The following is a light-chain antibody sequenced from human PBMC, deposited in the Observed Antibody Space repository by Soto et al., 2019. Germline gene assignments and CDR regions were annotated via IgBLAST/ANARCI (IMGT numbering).Light chain of an antibody. V-gene: IGLV2-23*02. CDR1: SNDIGRYDL. Sequence: QSALTQPASVSGSPGQSITISCTGASNDIGRYDLVAWYQQDPGKAPKLMIYEVNKRPSGVSDRFSGSKSGNTASLTISGLQAEDEADYFCSSHAGRGSIIFGGGTKLTVL. CDR2: EVN. CDR3: SSHAGRGSII. J-gene: IGLJ2*01.